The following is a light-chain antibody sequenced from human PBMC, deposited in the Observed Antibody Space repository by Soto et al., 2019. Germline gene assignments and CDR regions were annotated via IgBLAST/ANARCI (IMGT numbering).Light chain of an antibody. CDR1: QSVSNNF. CDR3: QQYGSSPET. V-gene: IGKV3-20*01. J-gene: IGKJ1*01. CDR2: GAS. Sequence: EIVLTQSPGTLSLSPGERATLSCRASQSVSNNFLAWYQQRPGQAPRLLIYGASNRATGIPDRFSGSGSGTDFTLTISRLEPEDFAVYYCQQYGSSPETFGQGTKVEIK.